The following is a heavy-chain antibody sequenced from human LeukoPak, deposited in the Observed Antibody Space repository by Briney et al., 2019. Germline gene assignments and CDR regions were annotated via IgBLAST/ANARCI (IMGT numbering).Heavy chain of an antibody. V-gene: IGHV4-59*08. Sequence: SETLSLTCTVSGGSISSYYWSWIRQPPGNRLEWIGHIYYSGSTDYNPSLKSRVTISVDTSKNRFSLKMRSVTAADTAVYYCARSPVVVAATVFDYWGQGTLVTVSS. CDR2: IYYSGST. CDR3: ARSPVVVAATVFDY. CDR1: GGSISSYY. J-gene: IGHJ4*02. D-gene: IGHD2-15*01.